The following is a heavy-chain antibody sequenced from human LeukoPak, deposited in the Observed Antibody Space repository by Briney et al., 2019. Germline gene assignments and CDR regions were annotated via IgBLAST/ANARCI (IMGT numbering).Heavy chain of an antibody. D-gene: IGHD1-14*01. CDR2: IGPTGSDR. CDR1: GFTFSSYE. Sequence: QTGGSLRLSCAASGFTFSSYEMNWVRQAPGKGPEWVACIGPTGSDRYQADSIKGRITSSRDNANNFLYLQMNSLRAEDTAVYYCATETNGRHYDYWGQGTLLTVSS. J-gene: IGHJ4*02. CDR3: ATETNGRHYDY. V-gene: IGHV3-48*03.